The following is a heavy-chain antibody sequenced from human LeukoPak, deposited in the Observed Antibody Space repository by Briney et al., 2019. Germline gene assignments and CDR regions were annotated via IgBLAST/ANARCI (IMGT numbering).Heavy chain of an antibody. D-gene: IGHD2-15*01. Sequence: SETLSLTCTVSGGSISSHYWSWIRQPPGKGLEWIGYIYYSGSTNYNPSLKSRVTISVDTSKNQFSLKLSSVTAADTAVYYCARARYCSGGSCYSNWFDPWGQGTLVTVSS. J-gene: IGHJ5*02. CDR1: GGSISSHY. CDR2: IYYSGST. CDR3: ARARYCSGGSCYSNWFDP. V-gene: IGHV4-59*08.